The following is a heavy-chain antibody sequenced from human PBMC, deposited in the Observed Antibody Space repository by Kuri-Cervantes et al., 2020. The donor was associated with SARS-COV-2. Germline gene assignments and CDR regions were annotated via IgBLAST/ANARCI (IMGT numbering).Heavy chain of an antibody. CDR2: ISSSSSYT. Sequence: GESLKISCAASGFTFSDYYMSWIRQAPGKGLEWVSYISSSSSYTNYADSVKGRFTISRDNTKISLYLQMNSLRAEDTAVYYCASFGSGWYDDAFDIWGQGTMVTVSS. J-gene: IGHJ3*02. CDR1: GFTFSDYY. V-gene: IGHV3-11*03. D-gene: IGHD6-19*01. CDR3: ASFGSGWYDDAFDI.